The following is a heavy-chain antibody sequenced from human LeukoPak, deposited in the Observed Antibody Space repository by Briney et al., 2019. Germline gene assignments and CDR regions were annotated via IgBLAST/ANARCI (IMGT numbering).Heavy chain of an antibody. CDR2: INPNSGGT. CDR1: GYTFTSYG. D-gene: IGHD4-17*01. CDR3: ARDYGDYGGYDY. Sequence: ASVKVSCKASGYTFTSYGISWVRQAPGQGLEWMGWINPNSGGTNYAQKFQGRVTMTRDTSISTAYMELSRLRSDDTAVYYCARDYGDYGGYDYWGQGTLLTVSS. V-gene: IGHV1-2*02. J-gene: IGHJ4*02.